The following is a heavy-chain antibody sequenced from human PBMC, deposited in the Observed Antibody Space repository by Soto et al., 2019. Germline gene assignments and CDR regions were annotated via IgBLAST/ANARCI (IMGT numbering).Heavy chain of an antibody. CDR3: AKDASSGITSFDL. CDR2: ISGSGGST. CDR1: GFTFSSYA. J-gene: IGHJ2*01. D-gene: IGHD3-3*01. Sequence: EVQLLESGGGLVQPGGSLRLSCAASGFTFSSYAMSWVRQAPGKGLEWVSAISGSGGSTYYADSVKGRFTISRDNSKNSLYLQMNSLRAEDTALYYCAKDASSGITSFDLWGRGTLVTVSS. V-gene: IGHV3-23*01.